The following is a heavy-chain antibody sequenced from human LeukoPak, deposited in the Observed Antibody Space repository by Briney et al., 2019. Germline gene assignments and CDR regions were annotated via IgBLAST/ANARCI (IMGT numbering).Heavy chain of an antibody. J-gene: IGHJ3*02. CDR3: TKAGPDTYAFDI. CDR2: LSSRGLSP. Sequence: GGSLRLSCAGSGFSFNNYAMYWVRQAPGKGLEWVSALSSRGLSPYYADSVKGRFSISRDISKNTLYLQMNSLRAEDTAVYYCTKAGPDTYAFDIWGQGTMVTVSS. V-gene: IGHV3-23*01. CDR1: GFSFNNYA. D-gene: IGHD2/OR15-2a*01.